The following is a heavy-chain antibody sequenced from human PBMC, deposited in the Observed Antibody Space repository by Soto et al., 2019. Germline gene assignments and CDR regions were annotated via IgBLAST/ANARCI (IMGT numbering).Heavy chain of an antibody. CDR3: ARGITMVRGRERFDY. V-gene: IGHV3-21*01. D-gene: IGHD3-10*01. CDR2: ISSSSSYI. J-gene: IGHJ4*02. CDR1: GFTFSSYS. Sequence: NPGGSLRLSCAASGFTFSSYSMNWVRQAPGKGLEWVSSISSSSSYIYYADSVKGRFTISRDNAKNSLYLQMNSLRAEDTAVYYCARGITMVRGRERFDYWGQGTPVTVSS.